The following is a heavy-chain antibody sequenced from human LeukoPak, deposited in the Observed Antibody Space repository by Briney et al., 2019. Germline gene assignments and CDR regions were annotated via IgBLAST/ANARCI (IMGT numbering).Heavy chain of an antibody. J-gene: IGHJ4*02. V-gene: IGHV3-23*01. CDR2: ISGSGGST. D-gene: IGHD6-19*01. Sequence: TGGSLRLSCAASGFTFSSYAISWVRQAPGKGLEWVSVISGSGGSTYYADSVKGRFTISRDNSKNTLHLQMNSVRAEDTAVYYCAKDSSEWLVPNFDYWGQGTLVTVSS. CDR3: AKDSSEWLVPNFDY. CDR1: GFTFSSYA.